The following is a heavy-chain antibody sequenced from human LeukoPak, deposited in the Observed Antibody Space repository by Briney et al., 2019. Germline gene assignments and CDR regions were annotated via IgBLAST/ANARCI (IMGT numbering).Heavy chain of an antibody. CDR2: INHSGST. V-gene: IGHV4-34*01. D-gene: IGHD4-23*01. CDR3: AQRETTVVTPRNY. CDR1: GGSFSGYY. J-gene: IGHJ4*02. Sequence: SETLSLTCAVYGGSFSGYYWSWIRQPPGKGLEWIGEINHSGSTNYNPSLKSRATISVDTSKNQFSLKLSSVTAADTAVYYCAQRETTVVTPRNYWGQGTLVTVSS.